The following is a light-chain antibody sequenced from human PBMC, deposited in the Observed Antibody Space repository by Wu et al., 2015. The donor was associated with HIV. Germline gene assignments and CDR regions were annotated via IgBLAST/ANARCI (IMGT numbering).Light chain of an antibody. V-gene: IGKV3-20*01. J-gene: IGKJ1*01. Sequence: HESPGHGVPTAPPSMVRSSRATGIPDRFSGSGSGTHFTLTISRLEPEDFAVYYCHQYGSSPWGFGQGTRVEIK. CDR3: HQYGSSPWG. CDR2: VRS.